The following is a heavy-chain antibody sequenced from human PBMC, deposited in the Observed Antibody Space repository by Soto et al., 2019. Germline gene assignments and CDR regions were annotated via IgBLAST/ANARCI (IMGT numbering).Heavy chain of an antibody. V-gene: IGHV4-4*02. J-gene: IGHJ5*02. CDR3: TGHLSACFRASNP. CDR2: IHSSGIT. CDR1: GGSVNNDKW. D-gene: IGHD3-3*02. Sequence: QVQLQESGPGLVKPSGTLSLTCAVSGGSVNNDKWWSWVRQPPGKGLEWIGEIHSSGITNYNPSLKSRASIFVDRFTTRFSGKRTSVTPSDAAVYFRTGHLSACFRASNPWGQGSPVSVSS.